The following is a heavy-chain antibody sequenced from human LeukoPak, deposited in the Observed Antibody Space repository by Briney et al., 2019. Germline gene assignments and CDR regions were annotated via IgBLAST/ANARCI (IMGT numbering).Heavy chain of an antibody. D-gene: IGHD5-24*01. CDR2: IFPSDSDI. CDR3: TRLISIRYFDY. CDR1: GYSFTTYW. J-gene: IGHJ4*02. Sequence: GESLQISCKGSGYSFTTYWIGWVRQMPGKGLEWMGIIFPSDSDIIYSPSFQGQVTISADKSIDTAYLQWSSLKASDTAMYYCTRLISIRYFDYWGQGTLVTVSS. V-gene: IGHV5-51*01.